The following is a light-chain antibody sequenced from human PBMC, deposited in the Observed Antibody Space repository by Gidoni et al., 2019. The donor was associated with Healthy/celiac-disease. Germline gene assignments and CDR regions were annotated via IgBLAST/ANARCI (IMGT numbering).Light chain of an antibody. CDR2: AAS. CDR3: QHLNSYSYT. Sequence: IQLTQSPSSLSASVGDRVTITCRASQGISSYLAWYQQKPGKAPNLLIYAASTLQSGVPSRFSGSGSGTDFTLTISSLQPEDFATYYCQHLNSYSYTFGQGTKLEIK. CDR1: QGISSY. V-gene: IGKV1-9*01. J-gene: IGKJ2*01.